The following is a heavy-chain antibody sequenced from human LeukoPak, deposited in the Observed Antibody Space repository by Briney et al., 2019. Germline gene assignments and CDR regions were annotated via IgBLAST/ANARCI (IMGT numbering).Heavy chain of an antibody. CDR1: GFTFSNYE. V-gene: IGHV3-48*03. Sequence: PGGSLRLSCAASGFTFSNYEMNCVRQAPGEGVEWISYISSTRSLIYYSDSVKGRFTISRDNAKNSLYLHMNSLRAEDTAVYYCATVTVYGVWGQGTLVTVSS. CDR2: ISSTRSLI. J-gene: IGHJ4*02. D-gene: IGHD2-8*01. CDR3: ATVTVYGV.